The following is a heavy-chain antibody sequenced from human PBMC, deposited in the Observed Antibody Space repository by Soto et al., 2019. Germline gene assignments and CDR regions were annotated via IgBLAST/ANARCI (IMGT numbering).Heavy chain of an antibody. V-gene: IGHV4-59*01. CDR2: VYNSGST. Sequence: SETLSLTCTVSGGSISSNYWTWIRQPPGKGLEWIGYVYNSGSTNYNPSLKSRVTISEDTSKSQFSLKVNSMTAADTAVYYCARYRREAVAGYTLDNWGQGLLVTVSS. CDR3: ARYRREAVAGYTLDN. CDR1: GGSISSNY. D-gene: IGHD6-13*01. J-gene: IGHJ4*02.